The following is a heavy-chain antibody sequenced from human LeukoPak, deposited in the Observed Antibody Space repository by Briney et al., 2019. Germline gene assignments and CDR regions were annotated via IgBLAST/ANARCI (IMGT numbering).Heavy chain of an antibody. CDR1: GFTFSGSA. D-gene: IGHD1-1*01. V-gene: IGHV3-73*01. CDR2: IRSKINTYAT. Sequence: GGSLRLSCAASGFTFSGSAIHWVRQASGKGLEWVGRIRSKINTYATAYAASVKGRFTISRDDSKNTAYLQMNSLRAEDTAVYYCARRTMGAGIDYWGQGTLVTVSS. J-gene: IGHJ4*02. CDR3: ARRTMGAGIDY.